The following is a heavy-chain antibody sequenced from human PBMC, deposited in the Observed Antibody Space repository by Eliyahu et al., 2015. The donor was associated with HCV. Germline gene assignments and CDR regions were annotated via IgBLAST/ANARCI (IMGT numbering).Heavy chain of an antibody. J-gene: IGHJ4*02. Sequence: QVQLVQSGAEVKKPGASVKISCKTSGYTFTAYAIHWVRQAPGQRLESMGWINGGNGNTKYSQKFQDRLIITRDTSASTGYMELSSLTSEDTAVYYCVRDPHLFGVAALDYWGQGTLVTVSS. CDR2: INGGNGNT. CDR3: VRDPHLFGVAALDY. D-gene: IGHD3-3*01. CDR1: GYTFTAYA. V-gene: IGHV1-3*01.